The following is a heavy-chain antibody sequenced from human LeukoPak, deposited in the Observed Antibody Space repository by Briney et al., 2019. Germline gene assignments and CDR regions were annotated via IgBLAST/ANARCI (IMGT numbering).Heavy chain of an antibody. J-gene: IGHJ5*02. CDR2: ISAYNGNT. CDR3: ARAITIFGVVTS. CDR1: GNTFTSYG. V-gene: IGHV1-18*01. Sequence: ASVKVSCKASGNTFTSYGISWVRQAPGQGLEWMGWISAYNGNTNYAQKLQGRVTMTTDTSTSTAYMELRSLRSDDTAVYYCARAITIFGVVTSWGQGTLVTVSS. D-gene: IGHD3-3*01.